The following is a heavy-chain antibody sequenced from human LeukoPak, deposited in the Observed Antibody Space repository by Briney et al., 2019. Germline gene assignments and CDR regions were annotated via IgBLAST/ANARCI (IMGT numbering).Heavy chain of an antibody. J-gene: IGHJ6*03. CDR1: GFTFSGYA. CDR2: ISGSGGST. CDR3: AKRAYGSGTEYYYYYYMDV. D-gene: IGHD3-10*01. Sequence: GGSLRLSCVASGFTFSGYAMSWVRQAPGKGLEWVSAISGSGGSTYYADSVKGRFTISRDNSKNTLYLQMNSLRAEDTAVYYCAKRAYGSGTEYYYYYYMDVWGKGTTVTVSS. V-gene: IGHV3-23*01.